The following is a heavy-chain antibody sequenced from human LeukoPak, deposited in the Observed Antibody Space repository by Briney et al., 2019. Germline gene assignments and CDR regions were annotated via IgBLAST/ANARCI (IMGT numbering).Heavy chain of an antibody. Sequence: GASVKVSCKASGYTFTSYGISWVRQAPGQGLEWMGWISPYNGNTKYAQKLQGRLTMTTDTSASTAYMELRSLRPDDTAVYYCARGLSMDTNVEIDHWGQGTLVTVSS. V-gene: IGHV1-18*01. CDR2: ISPYNGNT. D-gene: IGHD4/OR15-4a*01. J-gene: IGHJ5*02. CDR3: ARGLSMDTNVEIDH. CDR1: GYTFTSYG.